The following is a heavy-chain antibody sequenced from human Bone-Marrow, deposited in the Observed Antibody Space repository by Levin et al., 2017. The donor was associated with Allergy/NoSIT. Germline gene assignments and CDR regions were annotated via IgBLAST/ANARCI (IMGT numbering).Heavy chain of an antibody. D-gene: IGHD4-17*01. Sequence: GGSLRLSCAASGFTFSNYGMHWVRQAPGKGLEWVAAISYDGSNKYYADSLKGRFTISRDNSKDTLYVQMNSLRAEDTAVYYCAKEGQTTTVTTVDYWGQGTLVTVSS. CDR1: GFTFSNYG. CDR2: ISYDGSNK. V-gene: IGHV3-30*18. CDR3: AKEGQTTTVTTVDY. J-gene: IGHJ4*02.